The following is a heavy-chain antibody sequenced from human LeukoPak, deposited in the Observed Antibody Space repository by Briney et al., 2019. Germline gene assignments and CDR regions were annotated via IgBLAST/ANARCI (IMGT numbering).Heavy chain of an antibody. V-gene: IGHV3-30*04. CDR1: GFTFRGYT. Sequence: PGGSLRLSCGASGFTFRGYTMHWVRQAPGKGLQWVAVISWDGNKKFYADSVEGRFTISRDNSKNTLSLQMNRLRLEDTALYYCAREGGNSTSWGYFDYWGQGTLVTVSS. CDR2: ISWDGNKK. J-gene: IGHJ4*02. D-gene: IGHD6-13*01. CDR3: AREGGNSTSWGYFDY.